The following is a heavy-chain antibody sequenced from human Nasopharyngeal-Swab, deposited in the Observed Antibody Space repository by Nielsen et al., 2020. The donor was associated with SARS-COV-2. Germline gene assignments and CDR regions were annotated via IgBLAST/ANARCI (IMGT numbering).Heavy chain of an antibody. J-gene: IGHJ4*02. CDR2: INDRGST. V-gene: IGHV4-34*01. Sequence: SQPLSLTCAVYGGSFRGYEWSWSREPAGKGLEWSGEINDRGSTNDNPSLKSRVTISVDTSKNQFSLKLSSVTAADTAVYYCAREWYSSGWYGVWGQGTLVTVSS. CDR1: GGSFRGYE. D-gene: IGHD6-19*01. CDR3: AREWYSSGWYGV.